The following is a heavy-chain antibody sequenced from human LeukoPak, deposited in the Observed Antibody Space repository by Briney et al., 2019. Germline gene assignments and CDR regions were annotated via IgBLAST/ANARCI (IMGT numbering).Heavy chain of an antibody. V-gene: IGHV4-59*08. CDR2: IYYSGGT. J-gene: IGHJ4*02. CDR1: GGSISSYY. Sequence: SETLSLACTVSGGSISSYYWTWIRQPPGKGLGLEWIGYIYYSGGTNYNPSLKSRVTISIDTSKNQVSLKLSSVTAADTAVYYCARLWDSSSSLDYWGQGTLVTVSS. D-gene: IGHD6-6*01. CDR3: ARLWDSSSSLDY.